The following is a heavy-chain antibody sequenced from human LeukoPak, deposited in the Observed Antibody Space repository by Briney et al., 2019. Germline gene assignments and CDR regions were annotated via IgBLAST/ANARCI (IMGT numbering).Heavy chain of an antibody. CDR2: IIGSSGST. CDR1: GFSFNNYA. V-gene: IGHV3-23*01. CDR3: ARDDALGDNALDI. D-gene: IGHD3-16*01. J-gene: IGHJ3*02. Sequence: GGSLRLSCVASGFSFNNYAMNWVRQAPGKGLEWVSLIIGSSGSTFYADSVKGRFTISRDKSKNTLFLQMNSLRAEDTAVYYCARDDALGDNALDIWGQGTMVTVSS.